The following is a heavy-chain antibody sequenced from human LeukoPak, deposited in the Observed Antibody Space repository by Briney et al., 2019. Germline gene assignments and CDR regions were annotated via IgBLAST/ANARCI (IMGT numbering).Heavy chain of an antibody. D-gene: IGHD2-15*01. CDR3: AKDFPARWFYDAFDI. V-gene: IGHV3-23*01. Sequence: GGSLRLSCAASGFTFSNCAMSWVRQAPGKGLEWVSAISGSGGSTYYADSVKGRFTISRDNSKNTLYLQMNSLRAEDTAVYYCAKDFPARWFYDAFDIWGQGTMVTVSS. J-gene: IGHJ3*02. CDR1: GFTFSNCA. CDR2: ISGSGGST.